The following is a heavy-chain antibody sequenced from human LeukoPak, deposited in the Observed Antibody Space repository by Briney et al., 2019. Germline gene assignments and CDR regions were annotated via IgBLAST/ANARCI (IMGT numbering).Heavy chain of an antibody. Sequence: GGSLRLSCAASGFTFSSYDMSWVRQAPGKGLEWVSGITYSSGYTYYADSVKGRFTISRDNSRNTLYLQMNSLRDEDTAVYYCAKDPAYYGSGSAFDYWGQGTLVTVAS. J-gene: IGHJ4*02. CDR3: AKDPAYYGSGSAFDY. CDR1: GFTFSSYD. V-gene: IGHV3-23*01. CDR2: ITYSSGYT. D-gene: IGHD3-10*01.